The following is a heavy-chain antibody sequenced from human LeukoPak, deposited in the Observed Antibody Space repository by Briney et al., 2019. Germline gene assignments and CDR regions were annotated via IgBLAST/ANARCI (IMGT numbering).Heavy chain of an antibody. Sequence: GGSLRLSCAASGFTFSTYSVNWVRQAPGKGLEWVSYISSSSSTIYFAGSVKGRFTISRDNAENSLYLQMNSLRDEDTAVYYCAREGRPAVGTDWFDPWGQGTLVTVSS. CDR3: AREGRPAVGTDWFDP. V-gene: IGHV3-48*02. D-gene: IGHD6-13*01. J-gene: IGHJ5*02. CDR1: GFTFSTYS. CDR2: ISSSSSTI.